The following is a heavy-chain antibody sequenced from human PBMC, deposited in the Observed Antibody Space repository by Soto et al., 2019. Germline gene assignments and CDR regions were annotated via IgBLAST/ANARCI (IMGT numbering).Heavy chain of an antibody. V-gene: IGHV1-2*04. D-gene: IGHD6-13*01. CDR1: GYTFTGYY. Sequence: ASVKVSCKASGYTFTGYYMHWVRQAPGQGLEWMGWINPNSGGTNYAQKFQGWVTMTRDTSISTLYMELSRLRSDDTAVYYCASAGSSSWYKCYNYGMDVWGQGTTVTVSS. CDR2: INPNSGGT. J-gene: IGHJ6*02. CDR3: ASAGSSSWYKCYNYGMDV.